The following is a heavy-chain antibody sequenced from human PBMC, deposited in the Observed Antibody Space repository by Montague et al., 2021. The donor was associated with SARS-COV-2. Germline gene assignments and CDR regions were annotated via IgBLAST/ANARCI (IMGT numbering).Heavy chain of an antibody. CDR1: GGSISSGGYY. Sequence: TLSLTCTVSGGSISSGGYYWSWIRQHPGKGLEWIGYIYYSGSTYYTPSLKSRVTISVDTSKNQFSLKLSSVTAADTAVYYCARAATLTMIVVVIDAFDIWGQGTMVTVSS. J-gene: IGHJ3*02. CDR2: IYYSGST. CDR3: ARAATLTMIVVVIDAFDI. V-gene: IGHV4-31*03. D-gene: IGHD3-22*01.